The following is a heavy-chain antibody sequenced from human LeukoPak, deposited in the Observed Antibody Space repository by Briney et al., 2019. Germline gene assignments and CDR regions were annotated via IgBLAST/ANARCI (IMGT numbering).Heavy chain of an antibody. D-gene: IGHD6-6*01. J-gene: IGHJ4*02. CDR3: ARSMSIAAQSDH. Sequence: ASETLSLTCTVSGGSISSGGYYWSWIRQPPGKGLEWIGYIFYSGTTYYNPSLESRVTISVDTPKNQFSLKLSSVTAADTAVYYCARSMSIAAQSDHWGQGTLVTVSS. CDR1: GGSISSGGYY. V-gene: IGHV4-30-4*08. CDR2: IFYSGTT.